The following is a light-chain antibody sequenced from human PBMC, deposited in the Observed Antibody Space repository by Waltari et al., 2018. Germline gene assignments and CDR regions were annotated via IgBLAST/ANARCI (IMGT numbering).Light chain of an antibody. J-gene: IGLJ1*01. CDR1: SSDVGNYNL. Sequence: QSGLTQPASVSGSPGQSVTISCTGTSSDVGNYNLVPCYQQYPGKAPQLMVYEVTKRASGVSDRFSGSKSGNTASLTIHGLQSEDEADYYCCSYVGLGIYVFGSGTKVTVL. V-gene: IGLV2-23*02. CDR3: CSYVGLGIYV. CDR2: EVT.